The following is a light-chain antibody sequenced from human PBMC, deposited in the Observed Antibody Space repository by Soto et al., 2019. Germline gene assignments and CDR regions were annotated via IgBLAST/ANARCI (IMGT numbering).Light chain of an antibody. CDR1: QSISSY. Sequence: DIQMTQSPSSLSASVGDRVTITCRASQSISSYLNWYQQKPGKAPKLLIYAASSLQSGVPSRFSGSGSGTDFTLTISSLHPEDFATYYCQQSYSTPYTFGQGTRLAIK. V-gene: IGKV1-39*01. J-gene: IGKJ2*01. CDR2: AAS. CDR3: QQSYSTPYT.